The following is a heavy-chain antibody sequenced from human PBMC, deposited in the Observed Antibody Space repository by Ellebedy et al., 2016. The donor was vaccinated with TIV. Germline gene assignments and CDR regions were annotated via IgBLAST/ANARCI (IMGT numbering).Heavy chain of an antibody. Sequence: SGPTLVKPTQTLTLTCTFSGFSLATSGMCVNWIRQPPGKALEWLARIDWDNEKYYSTSLKTRLSISKDTSRNQVVLTLTNVDPADTATYYCARVRFRVPFDSWGQGTLVTVSS. V-gene: IGHV2-70*11. CDR2: IDWDNEK. J-gene: IGHJ5*01. CDR1: GFSLATSGMC. CDR3: ARVRFRVPFDS. D-gene: IGHD3-10*01.